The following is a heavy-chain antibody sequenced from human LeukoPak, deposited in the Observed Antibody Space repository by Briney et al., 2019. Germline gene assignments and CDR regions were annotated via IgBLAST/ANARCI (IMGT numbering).Heavy chain of an antibody. CDR2: INAGNGNT. CDR3: AKEWRGGGGALDY. V-gene: IGHV1-3*01. Sequence: ASVEVSCKASGYTFTSYALHWVRQAPGQWLEWMGWINAGNGNTKYSQNFQGRVTITRDTSASTAYMELSSLISEDTAVYYCAKEWRGGGGALDYWGQGTLVTVSS. J-gene: IGHJ4*02. CDR1: GYTFTSYA. D-gene: IGHD3-16*01.